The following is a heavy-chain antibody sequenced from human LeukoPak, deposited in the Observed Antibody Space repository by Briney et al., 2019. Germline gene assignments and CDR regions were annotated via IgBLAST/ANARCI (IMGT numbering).Heavy chain of an antibody. CDR2: ISYDGSNK. Sequence: GGSLRLSCAASGFTFSSYAMHWVRQAPGKGLEWVAVISYDGSNKYYADSVKGRFTISRDNSKNTLYLQMNSLRAEDTAVYYCASRISGSYHYWGQGTPVTVSS. V-gene: IGHV3-30-3*01. CDR1: GFTFSSYA. CDR3: ASRISGSYHY. J-gene: IGHJ4*02. D-gene: IGHD1-26*01.